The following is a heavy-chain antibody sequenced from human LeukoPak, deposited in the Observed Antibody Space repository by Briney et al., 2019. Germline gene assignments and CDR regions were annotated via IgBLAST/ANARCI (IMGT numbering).Heavy chain of an antibody. V-gene: IGHV3-7*01. CDR2: IETDGNQK. J-gene: IGHJ4*02. D-gene: IGHD3-22*01. Sequence: GGSLRLSCVASGFTFNNYWMSWVRQAPGKGLEWLSNIETDGNQKYYVDSVEGRFTISRDNAKNSLYLEMNSLRAEDTAVYYCARYDTGFDYWGQGTLVTVSS. CDR3: ARYDTGFDY. CDR1: GFTFNNYW.